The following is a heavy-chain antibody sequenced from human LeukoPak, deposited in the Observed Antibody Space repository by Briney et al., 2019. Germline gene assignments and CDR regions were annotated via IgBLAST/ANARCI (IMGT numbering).Heavy chain of an antibody. J-gene: IGHJ4*02. V-gene: IGHV3-21*01. CDR3: AREEDYYDSSGYYDY. D-gene: IGHD3-22*01. Sequence: PGGSLRLSCAASGFTFSSYAMHWVRQAPGKGLEWVSSISSSSSYIYYADSVKGRFTISRDNAKNSLFLQMNSLRAEDTAVYYCAREEDYYDSSGYYDYWGQGTLVTVSS. CDR1: GFTFSSYA. CDR2: ISSSSSYI.